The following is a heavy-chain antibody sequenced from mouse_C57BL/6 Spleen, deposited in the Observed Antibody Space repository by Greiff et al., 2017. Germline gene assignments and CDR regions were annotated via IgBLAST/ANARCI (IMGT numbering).Heavy chain of an antibody. Sequence: QVQLQQPGAELVMPGASVKLSCKASGYTFTSYWLHWVKQRPGQGLEWIGEIDPSDSYTNYNQKFKGKSTLTVDKSSSTAYMQLSSLTSEDSAVYYCARKAGNYLFDYWGQGTTLTVSS. CDR3: ARKAGNYLFDY. V-gene: IGHV1-69*01. D-gene: IGHD2-1*01. CDR2: IDPSDSYT. J-gene: IGHJ2*01. CDR1: GYTFTSYW.